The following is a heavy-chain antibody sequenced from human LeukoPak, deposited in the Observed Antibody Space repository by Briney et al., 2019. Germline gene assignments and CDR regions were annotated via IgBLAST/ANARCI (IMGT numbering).Heavy chain of an antibody. Sequence: SGGSLRLSCAASGFTLSNYDMNWVRQAPGKGLEWVSAISGSGGSTYYADSVKGRFTISRDNSKNTLYLQMNSLRAEDTAVYYCARDRVGAIPYYFDYWGQGTLVTVSS. V-gene: IGHV3-23*01. D-gene: IGHD1-26*01. J-gene: IGHJ4*02. CDR2: ISGSGGST. CDR3: ARDRVGAIPYYFDY. CDR1: GFTLSNYD.